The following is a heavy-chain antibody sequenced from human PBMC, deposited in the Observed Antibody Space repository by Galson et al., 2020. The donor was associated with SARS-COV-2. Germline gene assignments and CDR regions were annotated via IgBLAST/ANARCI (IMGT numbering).Heavy chain of an antibody. D-gene: IGHD3-3*01. CDR2: IKQDGSLK. V-gene: IGHV3-7*01. CDR3: ARDFVDPHFDY. CDR1: GFTFSIFR. Sequence: GGSLRLSCAASGFTFSIFRMNWVRQAPGKGLEWVANIKQDGSLKYYVDSVKGRFTISRDNAKSSLYLQMNSLRAEDTAVYFCARDFVDPHFDYWGQGTLVTVSS. J-gene: IGHJ4*02.